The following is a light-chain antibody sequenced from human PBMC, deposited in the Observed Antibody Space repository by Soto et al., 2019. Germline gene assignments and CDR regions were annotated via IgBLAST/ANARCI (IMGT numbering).Light chain of an antibody. CDR1: SDDVGNFNL. V-gene: IGLV2-23*02. CDR2: EVS. J-gene: IGLJ2*01. CDR3: CSYAGGSIYVL. Sequence: QLVLTQPASVSGSPGQSITISCTGTSDDVGNFNLVSWYQHHPGKAPNLIISEVSKRPSGVSNRFSGSKSGNTASLTISGLQAEDEADYYCCSYAGGSIYVLFGGGTKLTVL.